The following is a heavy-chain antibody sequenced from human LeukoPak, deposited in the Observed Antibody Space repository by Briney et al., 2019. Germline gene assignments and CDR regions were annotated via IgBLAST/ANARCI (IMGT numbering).Heavy chain of an antibody. Sequence: ASVKVSCKASGYTFTSYGISWVRQAPGQGLEWMGWISAYNGNTNYAQKLQGRVTMTTDTSTSTAYMELRSLRSDDTAVYYCARDHSSGDVRWEGAFDIWGQGTMVTVSS. CDR2: ISAYNGNT. J-gene: IGHJ3*02. CDR3: ARDHSSGDVRWEGAFDI. V-gene: IGHV1-18*01. CDR1: GYTFTSYG. D-gene: IGHD3-22*01.